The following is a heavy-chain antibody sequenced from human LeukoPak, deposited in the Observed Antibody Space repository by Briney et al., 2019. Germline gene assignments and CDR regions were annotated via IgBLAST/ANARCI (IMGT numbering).Heavy chain of an antibody. V-gene: IGHV4-59*08. Sequence: SETLSLTCTVSGGSISSYYWSWIRQPPGKGLEWIAYISDIGSINYNPSLKSRATISLDTSKDQFSLKLSSVTAADTAVYYCAGHHPRNTVDFWGQGTLVTVSS. J-gene: IGHJ4*02. CDR2: ISDIGSI. D-gene: IGHD2/OR15-2a*01. CDR3: AGHHPRNTVDF. CDR1: GGSISSYY.